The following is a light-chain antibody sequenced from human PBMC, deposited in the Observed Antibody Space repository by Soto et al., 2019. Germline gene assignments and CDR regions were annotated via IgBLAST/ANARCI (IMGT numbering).Light chain of an antibody. CDR1: QNINDW. J-gene: IGKJ1*01. CDR2: KAS. CDR3: QQYGANSPWT. V-gene: IGKV1-5*03. Sequence: DIQVTQSPSTLSASVGDRVTINCRASQNINDWLAWYQQKSGKAPKVLIYKASSLGSGVPSRFSGSGSGTEFTLTISSLQTDDFATYYCQQYGANSPWTFGQGTMVEIK.